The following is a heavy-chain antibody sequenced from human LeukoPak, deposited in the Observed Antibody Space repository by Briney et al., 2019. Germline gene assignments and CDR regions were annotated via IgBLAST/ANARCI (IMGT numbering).Heavy chain of an antibody. CDR1: GYTFTSYG. V-gene: IGHV1-18*01. CDR3: ARDPRTTLRYFDWSMGAFDY. CDR2: ISAYNGNT. J-gene: IGHJ4*02. Sequence: ASVKVSCKASGYTFTSYGISWVRQAPGQGLEWMGWISAYNGNTNYAQKLQGRVTMTTDTSTSTAYMELRSLRSDDTAVYYCARDPRTTLRYFDWSMGAFDYWGQGTLVTVSS. D-gene: IGHD3-9*01.